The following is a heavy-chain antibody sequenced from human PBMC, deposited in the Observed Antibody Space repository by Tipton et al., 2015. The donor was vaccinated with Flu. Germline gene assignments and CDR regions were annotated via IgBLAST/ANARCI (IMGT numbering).Heavy chain of an antibody. V-gene: IGHV3-30*02. Sequence: SGFTFSGYGMHWVRQAPGKGLEWVAFIRHDESDKYYADSVQGRFTISRDNSKNTLYLQMNSLRTEDTAVYYCARGYSSGWFFDYWGQGTLVTVSS. CDR2: IRHDESDK. D-gene: IGHD6-19*01. J-gene: IGHJ4*02. CDR3: ARGYSSGWFFDY. CDR1: GFTFSGYG.